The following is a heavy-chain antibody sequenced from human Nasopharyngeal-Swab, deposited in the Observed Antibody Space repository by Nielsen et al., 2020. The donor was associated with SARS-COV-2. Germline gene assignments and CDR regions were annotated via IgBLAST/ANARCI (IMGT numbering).Heavy chain of an antibody. J-gene: IGHJ6*02. CDR3: ARKSIWHGMDV. Sequence: SGPTLARHTHSLTLTCTFSGFPRRTSGMCVGWIRQPPGKALEWLALLDWDDDNYYSTSLKTRLTISKDTSKNQVVLTMTNMDPVDTATYYCARKSIWHGMDVWGQETTVTVSS. V-gene: IGHV2-70*01. CDR2: LDWDDDN. CDR1: GFPRRTSGMC. D-gene: IGHD2-21*01.